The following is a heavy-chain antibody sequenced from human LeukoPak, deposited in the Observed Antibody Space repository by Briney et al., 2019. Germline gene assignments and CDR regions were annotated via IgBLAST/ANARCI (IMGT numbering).Heavy chain of an antibody. CDR1: GFTVSSNY. J-gene: IGHJ4*02. CDR2: LYSGGTT. CDR3: ARELH. V-gene: IGHV3-66*02. D-gene: IGHD1-26*01. Sequence: GGSLRLSCAASGFTVSSNYMTWVRQAPGKGLEWVSVLYSGGTTNYADSVKGRFTISRDNSKNTLYLLMNSLRPEDTAVYYCARELHWGPGTLVTVSS.